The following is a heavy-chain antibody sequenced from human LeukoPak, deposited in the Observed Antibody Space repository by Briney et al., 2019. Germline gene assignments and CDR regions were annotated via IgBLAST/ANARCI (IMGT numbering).Heavy chain of an antibody. D-gene: IGHD5-12*01. CDR2: TSWDGGST. CDR3: AKDKEYSGFGPILSGYYYGMDV. CDR1: GFTFDDYA. J-gene: IGHJ6*04. Sequence: PGGSLRLSCAASGFTFDDYAMHWVRQAPGKGLEWVSLTSWDGGSTYYADSVKGRFTISRDSSRHTLYLQMNSLGAEDTALYYCAKDKEYSGFGPILSGYYYGMDVWGKGTTVTVSS. V-gene: IGHV3-43D*04.